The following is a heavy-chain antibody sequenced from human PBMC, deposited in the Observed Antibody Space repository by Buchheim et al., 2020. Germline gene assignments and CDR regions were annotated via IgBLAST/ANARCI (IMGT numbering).Heavy chain of an antibody. D-gene: IGHD3-22*01. CDR3: AKDHRYYYDSSGYYYYYGMDV. CDR2: ISYDGSNK. CDR1: GFTFSSYG. Sequence: QVQLVESGGGVVQPGRSLRLSCAASGFTFSSYGMHWVRQAPGTGLEWVAVISYDGSNKYYADSVKGRLTISRDNSKNTLYLQMNSLRAEDTAVYYCAKDHRYYYDSSGYYYYYGMDVWGQGTT. J-gene: IGHJ6*02. V-gene: IGHV3-30*18.